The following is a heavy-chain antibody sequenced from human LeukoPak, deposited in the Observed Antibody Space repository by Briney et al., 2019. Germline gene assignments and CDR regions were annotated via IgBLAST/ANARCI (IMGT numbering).Heavy chain of an antibody. J-gene: IGHJ4*02. CDR2: ISPYNGET. CDR3: AIGYVSGGYHHRVFYS. Sequence: GASVKVSCKASGYTFTGYYMHWVRQAPGQGLEWVGWISPYNGETDSAPKFQGRVTLTTDKSTTTGNMELTSLRSDDTAIYYCAIGYVSGGYHHRVFYSWGQGTLVTVSS. CDR1: GYTFTGYY. V-gene: IGHV1-18*04. D-gene: IGHD3-22*01.